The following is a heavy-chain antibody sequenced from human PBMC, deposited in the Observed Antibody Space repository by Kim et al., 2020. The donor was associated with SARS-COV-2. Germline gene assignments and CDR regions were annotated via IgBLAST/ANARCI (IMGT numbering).Heavy chain of an antibody. CDR3: VKGRCESIHYYYGMDI. J-gene: IGHJ6*04. D-gene: IGHD2-8*01. Sequence: GGSLRLSSSASGFSFRSFAMHWVRQAPGKGLEYVSVIGSNGGNTYYAGSVKGRFSTSRDNSKNTLYLQMSGLRVEDTAVYYCVKGRCESIHYYYGMDIWGKGTTVSVSS. CDR1: GFSFRSFA. CDR2: IGSNGGNT. V-gene: IGHV3-64D*06.